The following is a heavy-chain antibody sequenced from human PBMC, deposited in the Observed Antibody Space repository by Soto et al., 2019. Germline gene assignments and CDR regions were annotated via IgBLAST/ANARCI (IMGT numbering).Heavy chain of an antibody. CDR3: AKDAVYKDGLWLMDS. V-gene: IGHV3-23*01. Sequence: WGSLRLSCAASGFTISTYAMTWVRQAPGKGLECVSGVTGSGSQIHYADSVKGRFTISKDNSKNTLYLQMSNLRDEDTALYYCAKDAVYKDGLWLMDSWGQGTLVTVSS. J-gene: IGHJ5*02. D-gene: IGHD2-21*01. CDR1: GFTISTYA. CDR2: VTGSGSQI.